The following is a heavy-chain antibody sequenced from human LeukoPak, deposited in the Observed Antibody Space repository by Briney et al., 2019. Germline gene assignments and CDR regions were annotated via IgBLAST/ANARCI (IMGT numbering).Heavy chain of an antibody. CDR1: GFTFSSYG. J-gene: IGHJ4*02. CDR3: VKGGSRGTYFFDY. Sequence: PGGSLRLSCAASGFTFSSYGMHWVRQAPGKGPEWVTFIRYDGSNKYYADSVKGRFTISRDNSKDTLSLQMNSLRAEDTAVYYCVKGGSRGTYFFDYWGQGTLVTVSS. CDR2: IRYDGSNK. V-gene: IGHV3-30*02. D-gene: IGHD3-10*01.